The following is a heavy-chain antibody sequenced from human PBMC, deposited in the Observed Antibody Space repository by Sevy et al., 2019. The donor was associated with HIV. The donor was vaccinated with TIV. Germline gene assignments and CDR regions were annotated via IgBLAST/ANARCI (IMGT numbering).Heavy chain of an antibody. D-gene: IGHD2-21*02. CDR1: EFTFSSYD. V-gene: IGHV3-30*04. J-gene: IGHJ4*02. CDR3: TRARYCGGDCYTNDY. CDR2: ISNDGKDK. Sequence: GGSLRLSCTASEFTFSSYDMHWVRQAPGKGLEWEAVISNDGKDKYYADFVKGRFTVSRDNSNKTVSLQMSSLRPEDAAVYYCTRARYCGGDCYTNDYWGQGTLVTVSS.